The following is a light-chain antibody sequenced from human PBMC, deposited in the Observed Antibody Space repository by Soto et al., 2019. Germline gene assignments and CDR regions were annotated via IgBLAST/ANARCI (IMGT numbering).Light chain of an antibody. V-gene: IGKV1-5*03. J-gene: IGKJ1*01. CDR2: KAS. CDR1: QSISYW. CDR3: QQYNNYWT. Sequence: DIQMTQSPSTLSASVGDRVTITCRASQSISYWLAWYQQKPGKAANLLIYKASSLESGVPSRFSGSGSGTEFTLTISSLQPDDFATYYCQQYNNYWTFGQGTKVEIK.